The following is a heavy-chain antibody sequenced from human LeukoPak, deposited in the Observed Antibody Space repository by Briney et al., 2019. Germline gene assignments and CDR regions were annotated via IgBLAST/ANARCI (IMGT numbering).Heavy chain of an antibody. CDR2: ISASDDST. V-gene: IGHV3-23*01. CDR1: GFTFSSYA. J-gene: IGHJ6*03. CDR3: AKYAGDPNGVYYYYYYMDV. D-gene: IGHD1-14*01. Sequence: PGGSLRLSCAASGFTFSSYAMTWVRQAPGKGLEWVSAISASDDSTFYVDSVRGRFTISRDFSKNTLYLQMNSLRAEDTAVYYCAKYAGDPNGVYYYYYYMDVWGKGTTVTVSS.